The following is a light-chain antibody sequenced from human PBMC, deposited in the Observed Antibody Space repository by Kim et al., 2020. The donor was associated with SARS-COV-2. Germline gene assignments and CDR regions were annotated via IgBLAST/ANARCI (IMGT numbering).Light chain of an antibody. V-gene: IGKV1-5*01. CDR3: QQYSSYST. CDR2: AAS. CDR1: QSISSR. Sequence: GDRVTITCRASQSISSRLAWYQQKPGKAPELLIYAASTLERGVPSRFSGTGSGTEFTLTISSLQSDDLATYYCQQYSSYSTFGQGTKV. J-gene: IGKJ1*01.